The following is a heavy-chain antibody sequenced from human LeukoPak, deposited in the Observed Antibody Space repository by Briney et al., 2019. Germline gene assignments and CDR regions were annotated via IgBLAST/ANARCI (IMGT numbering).Heavy chain of an antibody. CDR2: IYYSGST. D-gene: IGHD3-10*01. J-gene: IGHJ4*02. CDR3: AGQLWFGEYHFDY. CDR1: GGSISSSYHY. Sequence: SETLSLTCTVSGGSISSSYHYWGWIRQPPGKGLEWIGSIYYSGSTYYNPSLESRVTISVDTSEKQFSLKLSSVTAADTAVYYCAGQLWFGEYHFDYWGQGTLVSVSS. V-gene: IGHV4-39*01.